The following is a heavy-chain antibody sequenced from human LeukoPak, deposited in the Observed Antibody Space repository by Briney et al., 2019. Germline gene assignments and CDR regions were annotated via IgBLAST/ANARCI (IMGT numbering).Heavy chain of an antibody. CDR1: GYTFTGYY. D-gene: IGHD3-10*01. Sequence: GASVKVSCEASGYTFTGYYMHWVRQAPGQGLEWMGWISAYNGNTNYAQKLQGRVTMTTDTSTSTAYMELRSLRSDDTAVYYCARDSQLLWFGELNYWGQGTLVTVSS. J-gene: IGHJ4*02. CDR2: ISAYNGNT. V-gene: IGHV1-18*04. CDR3: ARDSQLLWFGELNY.